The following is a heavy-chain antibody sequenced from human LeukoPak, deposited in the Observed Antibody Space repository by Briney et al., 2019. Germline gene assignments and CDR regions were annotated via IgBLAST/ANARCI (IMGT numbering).Heavy chain of an antibody. D-gene: IGHD1-26*01. J-gene: IGHJ4*02. CDR2: INPNSGGT. V-gene: IGHV1-2*02. CDR3: ARGRGTYHDY. CDR1: GYTFTGYY. Sequence: ASVKVSCKASGYTFTGYYIHWVRQALGPRLERMGGINPNSGGTNYGQKFQGRVTMTRDTSISTAYMELSRLRSDDTAVYYCARGRGTYHDYWGQGALVTVSS.